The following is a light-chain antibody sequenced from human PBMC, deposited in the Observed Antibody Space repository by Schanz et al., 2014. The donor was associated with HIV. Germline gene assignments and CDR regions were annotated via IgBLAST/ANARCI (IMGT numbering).Light chain of an antibody. CDR1: QSVSTY. CDR2: DAS. V-gene: IGKV3-20*01. CDR3: QQYGRTPYT. Sequence: EIVLTQSPATLSLSPGERATLSCRASQSVSTYLAWYQHKSGQAPRLLIYDASSRATGIPDRFSGSGSGTDFTLTINGLEPEDFAVYYCQQYGRTPYTFGQGTKLEIK. J-gene: IGKJ2*01.